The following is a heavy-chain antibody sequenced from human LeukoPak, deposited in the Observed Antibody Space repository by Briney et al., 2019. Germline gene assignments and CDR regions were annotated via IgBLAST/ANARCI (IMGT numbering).Heavy chain of an antibody. Sequence: GGSLRPSCAASGFTLSSYGMHWVRQAPGKGLEWVAVISYDGSNKYYADSVKGRFTISRDNSKNTLYLQMNSLRAEDTAVYYCAKDIDSYGSLYFDYWGQGTLVTVSS. D-gene: IGHD5-18*01. CDR1: GFTLSSYG. CDR2: ISYDGSNK. V-gene: IGHV3-30*18. CDR3: AKDIDSYGSLYFDY. J-gene: IGHJ4*02.